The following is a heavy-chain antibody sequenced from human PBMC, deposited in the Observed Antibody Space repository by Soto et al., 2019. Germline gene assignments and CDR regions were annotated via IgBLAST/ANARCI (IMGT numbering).Heavy chain of an antibody. CDR3: ASRGDIVVVPAAGWFDP. D-gene: IGHD2-2*01. CDR1: GGTFSSYA. V-gene: IGHV1-69*01. CDR2: IIPIFGTA. J-gene: IGHJ5*02. Sequence: QVQLVQSGAEVKKPGSSVKVSCKASGGTFSSYAISWVRQAPGQGLEWMGGIIPIFGTANYAQKFQGRVTIPADESTSTAYMELSSLRCDDTAVYYCASRGDIVVVPAAGWFDPWGQGTLVTVSS.